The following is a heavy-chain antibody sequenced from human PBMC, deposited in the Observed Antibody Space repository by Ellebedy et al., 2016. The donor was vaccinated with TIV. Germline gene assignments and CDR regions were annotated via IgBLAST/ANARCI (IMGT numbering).Heavy chain of an antibody. V-gene: IGHV3-23*01. CDR3: ARDGARGYDFDY. CDR2: INTRGSTT. D-gene: IGHD5-12*01. CDR1: GFTFSDFA. J-gene: IGHJ4*02. Sequence: GESLKISXAASGFTFSDFAMNWVRQAPGKGLEWISNINTRGSTTYYTDSVKDRFTISRDNSKNTLYLQMNSLRAEDTAVYYCARDGARGYDFDYWGQGTLVTVSS.